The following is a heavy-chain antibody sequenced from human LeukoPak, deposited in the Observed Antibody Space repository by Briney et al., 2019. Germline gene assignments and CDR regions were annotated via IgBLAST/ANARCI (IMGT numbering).Heavy chain of an antibody. D-gene: IGHD5-24*01. J-gene: IGHJ4*02. Sequence: SETLSLTCTVSGGSISSYYWSWIRQPPGKGLEWIGYIYYSGSTNYNPSLKSRVTISVGTSKNQFSLKLSSVTAADTAVYYCARLIVLRRDGYNAYFDYWGQGTLVTVSS. CDR3: ARLIVLRRDGYNAYFDY. V-gene: IGHV4-59*08. CDR1: GGSISSYY. CDR2: IYYSGST.